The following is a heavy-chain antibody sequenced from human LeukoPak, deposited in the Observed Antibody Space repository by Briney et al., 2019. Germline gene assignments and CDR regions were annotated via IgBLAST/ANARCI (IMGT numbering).Heavy chain of an antibody. CDR2: ITNDGSGT. D-gene: IGHD3-3*01. CDR1: GLTFSSHW. CDR3: ASGLGPYDFWSGYYTGYYYYGMDV. Sequence: PGGSLRLSCAASGLTFSSHWMHWVRQAPGKGLVWVSRITNDGSGTTYADSVKGRFTISRDNAKNTLYLQMNSLRAEDTAVYYCASGLGPYDFWSGYYTGYYYYGMDVWGQGTTVTVSS. J-gene: IGHJ6*02. V-gene: IGHV3-74*01.